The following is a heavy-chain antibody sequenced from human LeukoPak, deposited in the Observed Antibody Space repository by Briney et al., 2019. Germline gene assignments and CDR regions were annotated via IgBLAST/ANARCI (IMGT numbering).Heavy chain of an antibody. CDR2: INPNTGGT. J-gene: IGHJ4*02. D-gene: IGHD2-15*01. CDR3: ARDPTLGYCSGGSCYGNDY. Sequence: GASVKVSCKASGYTFTGYYIHWVRQAPGQGLECMGWINPNTGGTHYVQKFQDWVTMTRDTSITTMYMELRRLTSDDTAVYYCARDPTLGYCSGGSCYGNDYWGQGTLVTVSS. CDR1: GYTFTGYY. V-gene: IGHV1-2*04.